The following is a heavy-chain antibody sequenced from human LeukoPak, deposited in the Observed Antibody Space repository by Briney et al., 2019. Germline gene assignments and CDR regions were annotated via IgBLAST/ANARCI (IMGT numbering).Heavy chain of an antibody. J-gene: IGHJ5*02. CDR2: IYYSGST. D-gene: IGHD3-10*01. CDR3: ARGLITMVRGVLYNP. Sequence: SETLSLTCTVSGGSISSSSYYWGWIRQPPGKGLEWIGSIYYSGSTYYNPSLKSRVTISVDTSKNQFSLKLSSVTAADTAVYYCARGLITMVRGVLYNPWGQGTLVTVSS. V-gene: IGHV4-39*07. CDR1: GGSISSSSYY.